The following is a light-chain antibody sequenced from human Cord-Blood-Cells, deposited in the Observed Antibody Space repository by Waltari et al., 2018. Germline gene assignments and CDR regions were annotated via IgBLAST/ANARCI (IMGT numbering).Light chain of an antibody. Sequence: QSALTHPPSASGAPGRSVTITCTGHSSDVRGSNYVSWYQQHPGKAPKLMIYEVSKRPSGGPDRFSGSKSGNTASLTVSGLQAEDEADYYCSSYAGSNNLVFGGGTKLTVL. CDR3: SSYAGSNNLV. CDR1: SSDVRGSNY. CDR2: EVS. J-gene: IGLJ2*01. V-gene: IGLV2-8*01.